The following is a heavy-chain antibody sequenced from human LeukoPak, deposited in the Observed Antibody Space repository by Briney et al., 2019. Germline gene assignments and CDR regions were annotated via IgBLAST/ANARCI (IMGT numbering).Heavy chain of an antibody. CDR1: GFTFSSYW. D-gene: IGHD3-10*01. J-gene: IGHJ4*02. V-gene: IGHV3-7*03. Sequence: GGSLRLSCAASGFTFSSYWMSWVRQAPGKGLEWVANIKQDGSDKYYVDSVKGRFTISRDNAKNSLYLQINCLRAEDTAGYYCARKTGVGSYFDYWGKGTPVTVS. CDR2: IKQDGSDK. CDR3: ARKTGVGSYFDY.